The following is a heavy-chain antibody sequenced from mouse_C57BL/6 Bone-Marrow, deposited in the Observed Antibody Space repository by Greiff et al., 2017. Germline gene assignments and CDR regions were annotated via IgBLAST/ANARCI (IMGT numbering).Heavy chain of an antibody. CDR1: GYAFSSSW. CDR3: GRWNWDWYFDV. Sequence: QVQLKQSGPELVKPGASVKISCKASGYAFSSSWMNWVKQRPGKGLEWIGRIYPGDGDTTYNGKFKGKATLTADKSSSTAYMQLSSLTSEDSAVYFCGRWNWDWYFDVWGTGTTVTVS. D-gene: IGHD4-1*01. CDR2: IYPGDGDT. V-gene: IGHV1-82*01. J-gene: IGHJ1*03.